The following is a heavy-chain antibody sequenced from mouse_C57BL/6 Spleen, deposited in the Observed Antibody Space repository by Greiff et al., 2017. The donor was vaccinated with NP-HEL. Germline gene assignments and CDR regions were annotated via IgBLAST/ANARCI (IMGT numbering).Heavy chain of an antibody. CDR1: GFTFSSYT. CDR3: ARGGNYVGY. Sequence: EVKLVESGGGLVKPGGSLKLSCAASGFTFSSYTMSWVRQTPEKRLEWVATLSGGGGNTSYPDSVKGRFTISRDNAKNPLYLQMSSLRSEDTALYYCARGGNYVGYWGQGTTLTVSS. CDR2: LSGGGGNT. J-gene: IGHJ2*01. V-gene: IGHV5-9*01.